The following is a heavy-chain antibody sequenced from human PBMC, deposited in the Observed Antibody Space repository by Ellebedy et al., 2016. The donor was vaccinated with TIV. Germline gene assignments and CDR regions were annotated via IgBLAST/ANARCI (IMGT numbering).Heavy chain of an antibody. CDR3: ARDVTRSTKIRGYYYYYGMDV. CDR1: GGSISSSSYY. Sequence: MPSETLSLTRTVSGGSISSSSYYWGWIRQPPGKGLEWIGSIYYSGSTNYNPSLKSRVTISVDTSKNQFSLKLSSVTAADTAVYYCARDVTRSTKIRGYYYYYGMDVWGQGTTVTVSS. D-gene: IGHD5-24*01. CDR2: IYYSGST. V-gene: IGHV4-39*07. J-gene: IGHJ6*02.